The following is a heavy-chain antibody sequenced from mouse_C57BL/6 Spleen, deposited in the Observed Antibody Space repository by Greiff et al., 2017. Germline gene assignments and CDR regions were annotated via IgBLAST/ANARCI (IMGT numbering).Heavy chain of an antibody. V-gene: IGHV1-74*01. J-gene: IGHJ3*01. CDR2: IHPSDSDT. CDR1: GYTFTSYW. CDR3: AISSITTVVAPFAY. Sequence: VQLQQPGAELVKPGASVKVSCKASGYTFTSYWMHWVKQRPGQGLEWIGRIHPSDSDTNYNQKFKGKATLTVDESSSTAYMQLSSLTSEDSAVYYCAISSITTVVAPFAYWGQGTLVTVSA. D-gene: IGHD1-1*01.